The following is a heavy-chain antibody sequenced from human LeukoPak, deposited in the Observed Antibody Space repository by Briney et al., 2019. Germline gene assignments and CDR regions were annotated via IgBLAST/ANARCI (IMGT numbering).Heavy chain of an antibody. V-gene: IGHV4-59*08. Sequence: SETLSLTCAVYGGSFSGYYWSWIRQPPGKGLEWIGYIYYSGSTNYNPSLKSRVTISVDTSKSQFSLKLSSVTAADTAVYYCARHGWFGELLPEYFQHWGQGTLVTVSS. CDR3: ARHGWFGELLPEYFQH. CDR1: GGSFSGYY. J-gene: IGHJ1*01. CDR2: IYYSGST. D-gene: IGHD3-10*01.